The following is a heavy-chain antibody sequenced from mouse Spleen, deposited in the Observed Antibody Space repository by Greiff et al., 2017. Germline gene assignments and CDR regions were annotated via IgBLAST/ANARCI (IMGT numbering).Heavy chain of an antibody. V-gene: IGHV7-1*01. CDR1: GFTFSDFY. CDR3: ARDYYYGGFDV. CDR2: SRNKANDYTT. J-gene: IGHJ1*01. Sequence: EVQLVESGGGLVQSGRSLRLSCATSGFTFSDFYMEWVRQAPGKGLEWIAASRNKANDYTTEYSASVKGRFIVSRDTSQSILYLQMNALRAEDTAIYYCARDYYYGGFDVWGAGTTVTVSS. D-gene: IGHD1-1*01.